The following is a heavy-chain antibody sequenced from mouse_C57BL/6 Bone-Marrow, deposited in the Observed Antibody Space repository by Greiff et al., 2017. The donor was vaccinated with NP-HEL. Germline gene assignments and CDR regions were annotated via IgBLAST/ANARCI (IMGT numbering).Heavy chain of an antibody. V-gene: IGHV1-42*01. CDR3: AELGRGFDY. CDR1: GYSFTGYY. Sequence: VQLQQSGPELVKPGASVKISCKASGYSFTGYYMNWVKQSPEESLEWIGEINPSTGGTTYNQKFKAKATLTVDKSSSTAYMQLKSQTSEDYAFYYCAELGRGFDYWGQGTTLTVSS. J-gene: IGHJ2*01. CDR2: INPSTGGT. D-gene: IGHD4-1*01.